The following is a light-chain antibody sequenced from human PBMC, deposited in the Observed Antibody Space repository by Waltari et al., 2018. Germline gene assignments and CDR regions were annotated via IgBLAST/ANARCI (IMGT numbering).Light chain of an antibody. J-gene: IGLJ3*02. CDR3: AAWDDNLNGL. Sequence: QSVLTQAPSESGTPGRRVTISCSGSSSNIGKNALNWYQQVPGTATKLLIYANDQRPSGVPDRFSGSKSGTSASLVISGLQAEDEADYYCAAWDDNLNGLFGGGTKLTVL. CDR2: AND. CDR1: SSNIGKNA. V-gene: IGLV1-44*01.